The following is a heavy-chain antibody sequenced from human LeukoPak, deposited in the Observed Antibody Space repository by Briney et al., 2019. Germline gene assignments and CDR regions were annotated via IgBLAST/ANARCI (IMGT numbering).Heavy chain of an antibody. CDR2: ISWDGGST. D-gene: IGHD6-19*01. CDR3: AKDMGIAVAGPGFDY. J-gene: IGHJ4*02. CDR1: GFTFDDYA. V-gene: IGHV3-43D*04. Sequence: PGGCLRLSCAASGFTFDDYAMHWVRQAPGKGLEWVSLISWDGGSTYYADSVKGRFTISRDNSKNSLYLQMNSLRAEDTALYYCAKDMGIAVAGPGFDYWGQGTLVTVSS.